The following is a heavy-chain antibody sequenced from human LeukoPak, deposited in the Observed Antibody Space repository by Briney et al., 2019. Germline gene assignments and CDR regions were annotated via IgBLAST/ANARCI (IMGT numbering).Heavy chain of an antibody. CDR2: INPNSGVT. CDR1: GYTFTGYY. Sequence: ASVKVSCKASGYTFTGYYIHWVRQAPGQGLEYMGWINPNSGVTDYAQKFQGRVTMTRDTSISTAYMELRRLRSDDTAVYHCARDRVTMLRGVMRKVGPDYWGQGTLVTVSS. J-gene: IGHJ4*02. D-gene: IGHD3-10*01. CDR3: ARDRVTMLRGVMRKVGPDY. V-gene: IGHV1-2*02.